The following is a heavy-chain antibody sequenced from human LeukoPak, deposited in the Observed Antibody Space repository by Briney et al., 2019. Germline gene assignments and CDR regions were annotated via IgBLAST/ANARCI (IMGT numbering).Heavy chain of an antibody. CDR2: IDPGDSDT. J-gene: IGHJ3*02. CDR3: AGQDIVVVATATRAFDI. Sequence: GESLKISCTGSGYSFTSYWIAWVRQMPGKGLEWMGIIDPGDSDTRYSPSFQGQVTISADKSISTAYLQWNNLKASDTAMYYCAGQDIVVVATATRAFDIWGQGTMVTVS. V-gene: IGHV5-51*01. CDR1: GYSFTSYW. D-gene: IGHD2-15*01.